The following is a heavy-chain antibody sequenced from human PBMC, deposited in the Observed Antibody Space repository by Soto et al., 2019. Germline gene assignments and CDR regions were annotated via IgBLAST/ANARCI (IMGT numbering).Heavy chain of an antibody. CDR1: GYTFTGYY. D-gene: IGHD3-22*01. Sequence: ASVKVSCKASGYTFTGYYMHWVRQAPGQGLEWMGWINPNSGGTGYAQKFQGRVTMTRNTSMSTAYMELSSLRSEDTAVYYCARGGYYDSSGSRNYHYYGMNVWGQGTTVTVSS. J-gene: IGHJ6*02. CDR2: INPNSGGT. V-gene: IGHV1-2*02. CDR3: ARGGYYDSSGSRNYHYYGMNV.